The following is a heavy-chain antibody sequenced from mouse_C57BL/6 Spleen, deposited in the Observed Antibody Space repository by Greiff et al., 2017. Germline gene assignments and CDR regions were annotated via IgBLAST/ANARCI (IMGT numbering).Heavy chain of an antibody. V-gene: IGHV6-6*01. CDR1: GFTFSDAW. J-gene: IGHJ4*01. Sequence: EVKVVESGGGLVQPGGSMKLSCAASGFTFSDAWMDWVRQSPEKGLEWVAEIRNKANNPATYYAESVKGRFTISRDDSQISVYLQMNSLRAEDTGIYYCTRKGAMDYWGQGTSVTVSS. CDR3: TRKGAMDY. CDR2: IRNKANNPAT.